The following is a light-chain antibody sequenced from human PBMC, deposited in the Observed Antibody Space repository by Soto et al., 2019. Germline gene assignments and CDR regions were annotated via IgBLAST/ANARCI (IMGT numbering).Light chain of an antibody. V-gene: IGKV1-39*01. Sequence: DIQMTQSPSSLSASVGDRVTITCRASQSITSYLSWYQQKPGKVPKLLIYAASSLQSGVPSRFSGSGSGTDFTLTISSLQPEDFATYYCQQSYSTPYTFGQGTKLEIK. CDR3: QQSYSTPYT. CDR2: AAS. CDR1: QSITSY. J-gene: IGKJ2*01.